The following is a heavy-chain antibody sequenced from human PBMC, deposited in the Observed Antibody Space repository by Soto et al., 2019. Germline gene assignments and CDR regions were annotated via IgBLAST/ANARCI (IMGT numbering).Heavy chain of an antibody. CDR3: ARSPIDYEFWPGGMDV. D-gene: IGHD3-3*01. V-gene: IGHV1-18*01. J-gene: IGHJ6*02. Sequence: QVQLVQSGAEVKKPGASVKVSCKASGYTFTSYGNSWVRQAPGQGLEWMGWISAYNGNTNYAQKLQGRVTMTTDTSTSTAYMELRSLRSDDTAVYYCARSPIDYEFWPGGMDVWGQGTTVTVSS. CDR2: ISAYNGNT. CDR1: GYTFTSYG.